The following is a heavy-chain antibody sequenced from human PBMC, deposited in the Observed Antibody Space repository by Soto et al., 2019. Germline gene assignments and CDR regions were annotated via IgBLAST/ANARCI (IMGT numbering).Heavy chain of an antibody. J-gene: IGHJ4*02. Sequence: QITLKESGPTLVKPTQTLTLSCTFSGFSLGTRGVGVGWIRQSPGKDLEWLAVIYWDDDKRYSPSLMTRLTITKAPSKNQVALTMTIMEPVDTATYYCAHGFYPYPGYFDYWGQGILVTVSS. D-gene: IGHD2-15*01. CDR1: GFSLGTRGVG. V-gene: IGHV2-5*02. CDR2: IYWDDDK. CDR3: AHGFYPYPGYFDY.